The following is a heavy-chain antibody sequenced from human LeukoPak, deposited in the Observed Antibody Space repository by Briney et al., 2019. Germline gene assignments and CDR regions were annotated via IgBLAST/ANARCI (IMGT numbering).Heavy chain of an antibody. CDR2: IYYSGST. D-gene: IGHD2-15*01. V-gene: IGHV4-59*01. J-gene: IGHJ6*03. Sequence: PSETLSLTCTVSGGSISSYYWSWIRQPPGKGLEWIGYIYYSGSTNYNPSLKSRVTISVDTSKNQFSLKLSSVTAADTAVYYCARGRCSGGSCSNYYYYYRYVWGKGTTVTVSS. CDR3: ARGRCSGGSCSNYYYYYRYV. CDR1: GGSISSYY.